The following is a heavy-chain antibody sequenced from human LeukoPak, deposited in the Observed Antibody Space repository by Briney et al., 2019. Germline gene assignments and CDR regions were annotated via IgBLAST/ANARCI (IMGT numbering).Heavy chain of an antibody. CDR1: GGSFSGYY. D-gene: IGHD3-3*01. J-gene: IGHJ4*02. Sequence: SETLSLTCAVYGGSFSGYYWTYIRQPPGKGLEWIGEINHSGSTNYNPSLKSRVTISVDTSKNQFSLKLSSVTAADTAVYYCARGRVASLEWLLIFDYWGQGTLVTVSS. V-gene: IGHV4-34*01. CDR3: ARGRVASLEWLLIFDY. CDR2: INHSGST.